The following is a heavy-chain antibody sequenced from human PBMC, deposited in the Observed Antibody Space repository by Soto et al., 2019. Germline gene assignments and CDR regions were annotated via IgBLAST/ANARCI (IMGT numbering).Heavy chain of an antibody. CDR2: IYYSGST. CDR3: AISKHSVSSAYSNKLWAA. D-gene: IGHD3-16*01. Sequence: PSETLSLTSTVSGGSISSSSYYWGWIRHPPGKELEWIGSIYYSGSTYYNPSLKSRVTISVDTSKNQFSLKLSSVTAAYTAVYYCAISKHSVSSAYSNKLWAAWCQGTPV. CDR1: GGSISSSSYY. J-gene: IGHJ5*01. V-gene: IGHV4-39*01.